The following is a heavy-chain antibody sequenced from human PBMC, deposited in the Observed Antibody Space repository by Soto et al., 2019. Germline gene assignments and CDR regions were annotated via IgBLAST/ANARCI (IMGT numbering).Heavy chain of an antibody. CDR1: GFTFSDHY. CDR3: ASSLRYSFSGGCLHYYFDY. D-gene: IGHD3-9*01. CDR2: TRNKANSYNT. J-gene: IGHJ4*02. Sequence: EVQLVESGGGLVQPGGSLRLSCAASGFTFSDHYMDWVRQAPGKGLEWVGRTRNKANSYNTEYAASVKGRFTISRDDSKNSLYLQMNILITEDTAVYYCASSLRYSFSGGCLHYYFDYWGQGTLVTVSS. V-gene: IGHV3-72*01.